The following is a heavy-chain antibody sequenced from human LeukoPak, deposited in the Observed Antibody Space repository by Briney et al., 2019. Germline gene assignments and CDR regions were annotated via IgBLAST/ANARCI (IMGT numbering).Heavy chain of an antibody. J-gene: IGHJ4*02. CDR3: ARAMRSGYDY. Sequence: GESLRLSCGASGFTFSSYGMNWVRQAPGERLEWVSYISSCSDSIYYADSVKGRFTIFRDNAENSLFLQMNSLRDEDTAVYFCARAMRSGYDYWGQGTLVTVSS. V-gene: IGHV3-48*02. CDR2: ISSCSDSI. D-gene: IGHD5-12*01. CDR1: GFTFSSYG.